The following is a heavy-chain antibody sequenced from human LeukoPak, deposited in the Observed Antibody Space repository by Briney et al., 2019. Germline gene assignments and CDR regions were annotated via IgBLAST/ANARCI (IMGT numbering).Heavy chain of an antibody. V-gene: IGHV1-69*05. CDR3: ARVPGKYYDSSGYKYYFDY. CDR2: IIPIFGTA. Sequence: SVKVSCKASGGTFSSYAISWVRQAPGQGLEWMGGIIPIFGTANYAQKFQGRVTITTDESTSTAYMELSSLRSEDTAVYYCARVPGKYYDSSGYKYYFDYWGQGTPVTVSS. CDR1: GGTFSSYA. D-gene: IGHD3-22*01. J-gene: IGHJ4*02.